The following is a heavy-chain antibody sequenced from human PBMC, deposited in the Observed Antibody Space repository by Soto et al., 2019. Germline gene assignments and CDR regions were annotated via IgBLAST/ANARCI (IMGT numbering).Heavy chain of an antibody. J-gene: IGHJ4*02. Sequence: EVQLVESGGGLVQPGGSLRLSCVASGFTFSDNWMSWVRQAPGKGLEWVANIEQDGSEKYYVDSVKGRFTISRDNARNSVYLQMNSLRVEDTAFYYCARDWRIRRWYKSPSDSLGQGTLVTVSS. D-gene: IGHD6-13*01. CDR1: GFTFSDNW. CDR2: IEQDGSEK. V-gene: IGHV3-7*05. CDR3: ARDWRIRRWYKSPSDS.